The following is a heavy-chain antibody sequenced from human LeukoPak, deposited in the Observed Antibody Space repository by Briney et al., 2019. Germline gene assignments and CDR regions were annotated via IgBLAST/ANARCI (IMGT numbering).Heavy chain of an antibody. V-gene: IGHV3-30*02. CDR3: AKDRSLYYGMDV. Sequence: GGSLRLSCAAPGFTFSSYGMHWVRQAPGKGLEWVAFIRYDGSNKYYADSVKGRFTISRDNSKNTPYLQMNSLRAEDTAVYYCAKDRSLYYGMDVWGQGTTVTVSS. CDR2: IRYDGSNK. J-gene: IGHJ6*02. CDR1: GFTFSSYG.